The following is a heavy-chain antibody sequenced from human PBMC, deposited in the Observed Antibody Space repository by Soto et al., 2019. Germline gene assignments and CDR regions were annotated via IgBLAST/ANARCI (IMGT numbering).Heavy chain of an antibody. V-gene: IGHV5-51*01. CDR3: ARKDKTGYFNWFDP. CDR2: IFPSDSDT. D-gene: IGHD3-9*01. Sequence: GESLKISCRTSGYKFTSYWIAWVRQMPGKGLEWMGIIFPSDSDTRYSPSFQGQVTISADRSTSTVFLQWASLKASDTAVYFCARKDKTGYFNWFDPWGQGTLVTVSS. J-gene: IGHJ5*02. CDR1: GYKFTSYW.